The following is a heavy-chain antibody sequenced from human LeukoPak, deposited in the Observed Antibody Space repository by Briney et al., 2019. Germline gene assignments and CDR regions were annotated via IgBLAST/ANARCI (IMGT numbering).Heavy chain of an antibody. D-gene: IGHD6-19*01. Sequence: ASVKVSCKASGYTFTGYYMHWVRQAPGQGLEWMGWINPNSGGTNYAQKFQGRATMTRDTSISTAYMELSRLRSDDTAVYYCARVPGVAVAGRADYWGQGTLVTVSS. CDR2: INPNSGGT. V-gene: IGHV1-2*02. J-gene: IGHJ4*02. CDR3: ARVPGVAVAGRADY. CDR1: GYTFTGYY.